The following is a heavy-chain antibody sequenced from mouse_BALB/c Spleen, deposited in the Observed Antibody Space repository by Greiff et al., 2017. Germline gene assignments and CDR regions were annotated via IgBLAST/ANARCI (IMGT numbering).Heavy chain of an antibody. CDR1: GYTFTDYA. CDR2: ISTYNGNT. V-gene: IGHV1-67*01. J-gene: IGHJ2*01. CDR3: ARGGDYYGYDFDY. Sequence: VKLVESGPEVVRPGVSVKISCKGSGYTFTDYAMHWVKQSHAKSLEWIGVISTYNGNTNYNQKFKGKATMTVDKSSSTAYMELARLTSEDSAIYYCARGGDYYGYDFDYWGQGTTLTVSS. D-gene: IGHD2-2*01.